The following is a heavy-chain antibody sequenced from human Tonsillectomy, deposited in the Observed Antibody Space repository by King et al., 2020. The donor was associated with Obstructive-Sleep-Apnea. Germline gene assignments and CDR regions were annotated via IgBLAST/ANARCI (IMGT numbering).Heavy chain of an antibody. J-gene: IGHJ4*02. CDR3: ARGGYDWEY. CDR2: SNAGNGNT. CDR1: GYTFTTYT. V-gene: IGHV1-3*01. Sequence: QLVQSGAEVKKPGASVKVSCKASGYTFTTYTMHWVRQAPGQRLEWMGWSNAGNGNTKYSQNFQGRVTITRDTSASIVYMELSSLRSEDTSVYYCARGGYDWEYWGQGTLVTVSS. D-gene: IGHD5-12*01.